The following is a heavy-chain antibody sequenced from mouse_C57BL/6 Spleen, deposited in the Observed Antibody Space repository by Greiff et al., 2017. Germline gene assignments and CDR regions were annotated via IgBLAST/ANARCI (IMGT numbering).Heavy chain of an antibody. CDR1: GYTFTSYW. CDR3: ARWGIVYFDY. D-gene: IGHD2-12*01. V-gene: IGHV1-69*01. Sequence: VQLQQPGAELVMPGASVKLSCKASGYTFTSYWMHWVKQRPGQGLEWIGEIDPSDSYTNYNQKFKGKSTLTVDKSSSTADMQLSSLTSEDSAVYYGARWGIVYFDYWGQGTTLTVSS. J-gene: IGHJ2*01. CDR2: IDPSDSYT.